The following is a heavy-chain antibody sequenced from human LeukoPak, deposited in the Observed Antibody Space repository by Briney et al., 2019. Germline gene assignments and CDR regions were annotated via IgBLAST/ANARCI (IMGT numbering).Heavy chain of an antibody. CDR2: ITNSGNSK. J-gene: IGHJ4*02. D-gene: IGHD1-26*01. CDR3: ARGSEWELLSCDF. CDR1: EFTFSSYS. Sequence: GGSLRLSCAASEFTFSSYSMNWVRQAPGKGLEWVSYITNSGNSKSYADSVKGRFTISRDNAKNSLYLQMNSLRAEDTAVYYCARGSEWELLSCDFWGQGTVVTVSS. V-gene: IGHV3-48*04.